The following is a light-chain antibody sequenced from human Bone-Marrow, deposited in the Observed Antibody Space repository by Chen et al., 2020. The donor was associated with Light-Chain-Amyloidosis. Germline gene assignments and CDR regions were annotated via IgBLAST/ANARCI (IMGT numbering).Light chain of an antibody. V-gene: IGLV1-44*01. Sequence: QSVLTHPPSASWPPGQMVSISCSGSSSNIGSNAVNWYQQLPGTAPKLLIYSNNQRPSGVPDRFSGPKSGTSASLAISGLQSEDEADYYCAAWDDSLNGWVFGGGTKLTVL. CDR3: AAWDDSLNGWV. CDR1: SSNIGSNA. J-gene: IGLJ3*02. CDR2: SNN.